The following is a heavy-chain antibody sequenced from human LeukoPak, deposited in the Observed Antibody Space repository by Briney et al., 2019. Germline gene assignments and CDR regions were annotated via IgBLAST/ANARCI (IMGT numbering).Heavy chain of an antibody. D-gene: IGHD3-10*01. Sequence: GGSLRLSCVASGFIFDDYGMTWVRQAPGKGLEWVSSIKWNGGVTAFRDSVKGRFSISRDNSKNTVYLQMDDLRPEDTAVYYCARENVGFGSWFDSWGQGTLVAVSS. J-gene: IGHJ5*01. CDR1: GFIFDDYG. CDR2: IKWNGGVT. CDR3: ARENVGFGSWFDS. V-gene: IGHV3-20*04.